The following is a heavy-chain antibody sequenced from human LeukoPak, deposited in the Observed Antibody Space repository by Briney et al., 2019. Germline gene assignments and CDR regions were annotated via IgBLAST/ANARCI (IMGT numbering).Heavy chain of an antibody. CDR2: IGTAGDT. D-gene: IGHD6-13*01. J-gene: IGHJ3*02. Sequence: PGGSLRFSCAASGFTFSSYDMHSVRQATGKGLEWVSAIGTAGDTYYPGSVKGRFTISRENAKNSLYLQMNSLRAGDTAVYYCARGRDSSRADAFDIWGQGTMVTVSS. CDR3: ARGRDSSRADAFDI. CDR1: GFTFSSYD. V-gene: IGHV3-13*01.